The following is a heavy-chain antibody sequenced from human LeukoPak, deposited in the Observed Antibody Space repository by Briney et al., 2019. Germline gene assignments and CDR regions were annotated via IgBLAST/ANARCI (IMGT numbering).Heavy chain of an antibody. D-gene: IGHD6-6*01. CDR3: ARVELDVTLLVRYFYYGMDV. Sequence: SVKVSCKASGGTFSSYAISWVRQAPGQGLEWMGGIIPIFGTANYAQKFQGRVTITADESTSTAYMELSSLRSEDTAVYYCARVELDVTLLVRYFYYGMDVWGQGTTVTVSS. CDR1: GGTFSSYA. CDR2: IIPIFGTA. J-gene: IGHJ6*02. V-gene: IGHV1-69*13.